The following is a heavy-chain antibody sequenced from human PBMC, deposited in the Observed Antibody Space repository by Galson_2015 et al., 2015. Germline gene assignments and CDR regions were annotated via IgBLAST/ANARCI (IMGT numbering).Heavy chain of an antibody. J-gene: IGHJ5*02. CDR3: ARRASFFGMDNRGRWFVP. V-gene: IGHV1-46*01. CDR1: GYTFTSYY. CDR2: INSSGGSK. Sequence: SVKVSCKASGYTFTSYYTHWVRQAPGQGLEWMGIINSSGGSKCYAQKFQGRVTMTRDTSTSTVYMQMSSLRSEDTAVYYCARRASFFGMDNRGRWFVPWGQGTLVTVSS. D-gene: IGHD3-3*01.